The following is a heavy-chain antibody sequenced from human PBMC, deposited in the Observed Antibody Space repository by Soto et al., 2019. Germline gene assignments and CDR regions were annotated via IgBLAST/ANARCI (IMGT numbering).Heavy chain of an antibody. V-gene: IGHV4-59*08. Sequence: QVQLQESGPGLVKPSETLSLTCTVSGGSISSYYWSWIRQPPGQGLEWIGYIYYSGSTNYNPSLKSRVTISVDTSRNQFSRKLSSVTAADTAVYYCARRWGRSFDYWGQGTLVTVSS. D-gene: IGHD2-15*01. CDR3: ARRWGRSFDY. J-gene: IGHJ4*02. CDR2: IYYSGST. CDR1: GGSISSYY.